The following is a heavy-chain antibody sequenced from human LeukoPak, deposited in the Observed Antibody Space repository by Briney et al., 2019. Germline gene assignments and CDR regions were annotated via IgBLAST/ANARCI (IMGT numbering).Heavy chain of an antibody. V-gene: IGHV4-59*01. Sequence: SETLSLTCTVSGGSISNDYWSWIRQPPGKGLEWIGYIYYSGSTNYNPSLKSRVTISVDTSKNQFSLKLSSVTAADTAVYYCASDTSSWLSPHYSFDYWGQGTLVTVSS. D-gene: IGHD6-13*01. J-gene: IGHJ4*02. CDR2: IYYSGST. CDR1: GGSISNDY. CDR3: ASDTSSWLSPHYSFDY.